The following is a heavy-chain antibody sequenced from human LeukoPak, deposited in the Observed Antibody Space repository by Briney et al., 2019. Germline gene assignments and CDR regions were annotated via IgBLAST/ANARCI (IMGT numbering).Heavy chain of an antibody. D-gene: IGHD6-13*01. CDR3: AKDGGIAAAGWPLDY. CDR2: ISYDGSNK. Sequence: GGSLRLSCAASGFTFSSYGVHWVRQAPGKGLEWVAVISYDGSNKYYADSVKGRFTISRDNSKNTLYLQMNSLRAEDTAVYYCAKDGGIAAAGWPLDYWGQGTLVTVSS. J-gene: IGHJ4*02. V-gene: IGHV3-30*18. CDR1: GFTFSSYG.